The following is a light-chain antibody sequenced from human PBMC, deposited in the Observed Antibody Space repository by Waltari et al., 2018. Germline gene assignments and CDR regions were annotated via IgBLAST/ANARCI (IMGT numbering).Light chain of an antibody. CDR1: SSTLGNNY. CDR2: DNN. V-gene: IGLV1-51*01. J-gene: IGLJ3*02. Sequence: QSVLTQPPSVSAAPGQKVTISCSGSSSTLGNNYVSWYQQIPGAAPKLLIYDNNKRPSGFPDRFSGSKSGTSATLGITGLQTGDEADYYCGTWDSSLNALVFGGGTKLTVL. CDR3: GTWDSSLNALV.